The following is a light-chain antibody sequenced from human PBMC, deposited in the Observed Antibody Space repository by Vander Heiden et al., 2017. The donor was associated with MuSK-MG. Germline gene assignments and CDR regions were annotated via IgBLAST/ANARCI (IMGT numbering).Light chain of an antibody. CDR3: QAWGSSTAVV. Sequence: SYDLSQPPSVSVSPRQTASITCSGDKFGDNCVCCYQQKPGHSAVLVIYEDIKRPSGIAGRFAGSNSGNTATLTISGTQAMDEADYYCQAWGSSTAVVFGGGTKLTVL. J-gene: IGLJ2*01. V-gene: IGLV3-1*01. CDR1: KFGDNC. CDR2: EDI.